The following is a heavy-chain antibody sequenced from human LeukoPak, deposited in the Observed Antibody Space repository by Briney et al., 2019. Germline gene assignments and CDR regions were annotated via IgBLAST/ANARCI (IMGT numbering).Heavy chain of an antibody. V-gene: IGHV4-61*01. D-gene: IGHD1-26*01. Sequence: SETLSLTCTVSGYSISSGYYWGWIRQPPGKGLEWIGYIYYSGSTNYNPSLKSRVTISVDTSKNQFSLKLSSVTAADTAVYYCARGLSGSYQIDYWGQGTLVTVSS. CDR2: IYYSGST. J-gene: IGHJ4*02. CDR1: GYSISSGYY. CDR3: ARGLSGSYQIDY.